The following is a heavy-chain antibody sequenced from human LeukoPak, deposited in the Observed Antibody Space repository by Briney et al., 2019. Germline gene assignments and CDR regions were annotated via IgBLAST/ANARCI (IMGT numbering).Heavy chain of an antibody. CDR3: ARDLTYYDILTGPQSYYYYYYMDV. CDR2: ISSSSSYI. D-gene: IGHD3-9*01. CDR1: GFTVSSNY. J-gene: IGHJ6*03. Sequence: GGSLRLSCAASGFTVSSNYMSWVRQAPGKGLEWVSSISSSSSYIYYADSVKGRFTISRDNAKNSLYLQMNSLRAEDTAVYYCARDLTYYDILTGPQSYYYYYYMDVWGKGTTVTISS. V-gene: IGHV3-21*01.